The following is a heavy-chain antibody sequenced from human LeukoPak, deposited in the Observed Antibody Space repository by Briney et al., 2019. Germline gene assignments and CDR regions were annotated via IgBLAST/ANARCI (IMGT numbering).Heavy chain of an antibody. CDR3: ARDGEMATIGWFDP. D-gene: IGHD5-24*01. Sequence: PGGSLRLSCAASGFTFSSYSMNWVRQAPGRGLEWVSSISSSSSYIYYADSVKGRFTIFRDNAKNSLYLQMNSLRAEDTAVYYCARDGEMATIGWFDPWGQGTLVTVSS. CDR1: GFTFSSYS. V-gene: IGHV3-21*01. CDR2: ISSSSSYI. J-gene: IGHJ5*02.